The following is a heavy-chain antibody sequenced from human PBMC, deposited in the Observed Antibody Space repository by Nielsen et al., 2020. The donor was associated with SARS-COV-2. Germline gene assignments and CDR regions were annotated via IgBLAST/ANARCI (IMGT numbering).Heavy chain of an antibody. CDR1: GFTFDDYT. CDR2: VSWDGDNK. V-gene: IGHV3-43*01. J-gene: IGHJ4*02. D-gene: IGHD1/OR15-1a*01. CDR3: VRGRRVGTTIFEY. Sequence: GGSLRLSCAASGFTFDDYTMHWVRQAPGKSPEWVSLVSWDGDNKYYADSVKGRFTISRDNSKNSLYLHLNSLTTDDTALYYCVRGRRVGTTIFEYWGQGTVVTVSS.